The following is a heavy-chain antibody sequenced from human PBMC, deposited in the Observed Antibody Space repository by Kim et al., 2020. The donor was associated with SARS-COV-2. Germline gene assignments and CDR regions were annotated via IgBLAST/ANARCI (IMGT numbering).Heavy chain of an antibody. J-gene: IGHJ3*02. V-gene: IGHV3-48*03. D-gene: IGHD3-16*02. CDR3: ARDQLKDMITFGGVIVKFDI. Sequence: RFTISRDNAKNSLYLQMNSLRAEDTAVYYCARDQLKDMITFGGVIVKFDIWGQGTMVTVSS.